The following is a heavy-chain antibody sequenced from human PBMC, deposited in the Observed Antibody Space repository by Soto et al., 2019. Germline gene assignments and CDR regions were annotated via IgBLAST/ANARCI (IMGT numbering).Heavy chain of an antibody. D-gene: IGHD4-17*01. CDR3: ARLWTTVANDY. Sequence: SETLSLTCSVSGGSVRSGNYYWSWIRQPPGKGLEWIGYVYFSGSTNYNPSLKSRVSISADMSKNQISLKLSSVTAADTAVYYCARLWTTVANDYWGQGTLVTVSS. CDR1: GGSVRSGNYY. J-gene: IGHJ4*02. V-gene: IGHV4-61*01. CDR2: VYFSGST.